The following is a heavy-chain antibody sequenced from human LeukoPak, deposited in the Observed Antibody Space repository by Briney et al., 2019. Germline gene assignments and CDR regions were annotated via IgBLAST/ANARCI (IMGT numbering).Heavy chain of an antibody. CDR2: ISGSGGST. CDR3: ARRGYSGYAKIDY. Sequence: GGSLRLSCAASGFTFSSYAMSWVRQAPGKGLEWVSAISGSGGSTYYADSVKGRFTISRDNSKNSLYLQMNSLRAEDTAVYYCARRGYSGYAKIDYWGQGTLVTVSS. J-gene: IGHJ4*02. CDR1: GFTFSSYA. V-gene: IGHV3-23*01. D-gene: IGHD5-12*01.